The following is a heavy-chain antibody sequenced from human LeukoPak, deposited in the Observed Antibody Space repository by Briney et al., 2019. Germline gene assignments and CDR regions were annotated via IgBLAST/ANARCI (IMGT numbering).Heavy chain of an antibody. V-gene: IGHV4-61*08. CDR1: GGSISGGGYY. J-gene: IGHJ4*02. CDR2: IYYSGST. CDR3: ARDNSYGYLVFDY. D-gene: IGHD5-18*01. Sequence: PSQTLSLTCTVSGGSISGGGYYWSWIRQPPGKGLEWIGYIYYSGSTNYNPSLKSRVTISVDTSKNQFSLKLSSVTAADTAVYYCARDNSYGYLVFDYWGQGTLVTVSS.